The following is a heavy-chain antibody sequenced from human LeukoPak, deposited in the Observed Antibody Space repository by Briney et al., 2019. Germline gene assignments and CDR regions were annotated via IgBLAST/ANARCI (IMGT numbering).Heavy chain of an antibody. CDR2: IWSDGSSE. V-gene: IGHV3-33*01. J-gene: IGHJ4*02. CDR3: ARDRGNDFLDY. Sequence: TGGSLRLSCVVSGASLSSHGIHWVRQAPGKGLEWVAFIWSDGSSEYYADSVKGRFTVSRDNSKNTVYLQINGLRVEDTAVYHCARDRGNDFLDYWGQGTLVTVSS. CDR1: GASLSSHG. D-gene: IGHD1-1*01.